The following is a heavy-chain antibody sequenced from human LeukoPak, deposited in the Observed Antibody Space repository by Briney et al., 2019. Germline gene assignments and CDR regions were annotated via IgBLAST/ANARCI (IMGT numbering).Heavy chain of an antibody. V-gene: IGHV4-59*01. CDR3: AINGDYDNWFDR. D-gene: IGHD4-17*01. J-gene: IGHJ5*02. CDR2: IYYSGST. Sequence: SETLSLTCTVSGGSISSYYWSWIRQPPGKGLEWIGYIYYSGSTNYNPSLKSRVTISVDTSKNQFSLELSSVTAADTAVYYCAINGDYDNWFDRWGQGTLVTVSS. CDR1: GGSISSYY.